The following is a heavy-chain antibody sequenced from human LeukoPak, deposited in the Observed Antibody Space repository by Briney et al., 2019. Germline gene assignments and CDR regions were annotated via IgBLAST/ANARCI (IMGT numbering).Heavy chain of an antibody. V-gene: IGHV1-2*02. Sequence: WASVKVSCKASGYTFTGYYMHWVRQAPGQGLEWMGWINPNSGGTNYAQKFQGRVTMTRDTSISTAYMELSRLRSEDTAVYYCARASLLLGARTWIGSAFDIWGQGTMVTVSS. J-gene: IGHJ3*02. CDR2: INPNSGGT. D-gene: IGHD1-26*01. CDR3: ARASLLLGARTWIGSAFDI. CDR1: GYTFTGYY.